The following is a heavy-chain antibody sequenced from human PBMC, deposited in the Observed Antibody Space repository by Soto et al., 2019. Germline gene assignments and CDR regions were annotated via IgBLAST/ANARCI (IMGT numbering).Heavy chain of an antibody. Sequence: QVQLQESGPGLVKPSETLSLTCTVSGGSVSSGSYYWSWIRQPPGKGLEWIGYIYYSGSTNYNPSLKSRVTISLDTSKNQFSLKLSSVTAADTAVYYCAREVAGTGAFDIWGQGTMVTVSS. CDR2: IYYSGST. CDR3: AREVAGTGAFDI. V-gene: IGHV4-61*01. D-gene: IGHD6-19*01. CDR1: GGSVSSGSYY. J-gene: IGHJ3*02.